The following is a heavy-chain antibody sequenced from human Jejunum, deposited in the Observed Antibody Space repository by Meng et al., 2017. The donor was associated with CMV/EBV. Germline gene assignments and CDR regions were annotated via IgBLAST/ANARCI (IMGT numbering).Heavy chain of an antibody. CDR3: AKEGVYDGYAVDY. V-gene: IGHV3-33*03. J-gene: IGHJ4*02. D-gene: IGHD5-24*01. CDR1: GFAFSSYG. CDR2: IWADGSNK. Sequence: AASGFAFSSYGMHWVRQAPGKGLGWVSVIWADGSNKYYGDSVKGRFTVSRDNSKNTLYLQMNSLRAEDTAVYYCAKEGVYDGYAVDYWGQGTLVTVSS.